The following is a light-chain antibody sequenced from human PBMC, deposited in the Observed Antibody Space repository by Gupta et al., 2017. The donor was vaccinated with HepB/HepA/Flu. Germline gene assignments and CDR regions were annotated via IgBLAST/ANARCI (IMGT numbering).Light chain of an antibody. CDR1: SSDVVGYNF. J-gene: IGLJ2*01. CDR2: DVT. V-gene: IGLV2-14*03. Sequence: SALTQPASVSGSPVPSITISCTGTSSDVVGYNFVSCCQQHPAKAPNLFIYDVTNRRAGVADRVSFSNSGATASLAITGLQAEEEAAYYYYASKPDNSSELVFGGGTKLTVL. CDR3: YASKPDNSSELV.